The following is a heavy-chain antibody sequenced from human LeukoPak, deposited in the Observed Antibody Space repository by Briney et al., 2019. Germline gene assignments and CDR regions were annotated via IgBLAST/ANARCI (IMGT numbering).Heavy chain of an antibody. CDR3: AREGSSGSYRRYYFDY. D-gene: IGHD1-26*01. V-gene: IGHV3-21*01. CDR1: GFTFSSYS. Sequence: GGSLRLSCAASGFTFSSYSMNWVRQAPGKGLEWVSSISSSSSYIYYADSVKGRFTNSRDDAKNSLYLQMNSLRAEDTAVYYCAREGSSGSYRRYYFDYWGQGTLVTVSS. CDR2: ISSSSSYI. J-gene: IGHJ4*02.